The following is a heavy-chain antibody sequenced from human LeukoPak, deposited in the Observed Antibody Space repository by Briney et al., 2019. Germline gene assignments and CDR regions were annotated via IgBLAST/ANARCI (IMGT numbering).Heavy chain of an antibody. Sequence: SETLSLTCSVSGGSTSGSYWNWIREPPGKGLEWIGYVSYSGSTNYNPSLKSRVTISVDTSKNQFSLKLSSVTAADTAVYYCARGPHWDPHFDYWGQGTLVTVSS. D-gene: IGHD7-27*01. CDR1: GGSTSGSY. J-gene: IGHJ4*02. CDR2: VSYSGST. CDR3: ARGPHWDPHFDY. V-gene: IGHV4-59*01.